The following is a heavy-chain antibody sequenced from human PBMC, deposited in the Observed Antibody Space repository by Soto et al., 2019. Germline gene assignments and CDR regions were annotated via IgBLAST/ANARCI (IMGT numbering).Heavy chain of an antibody. J-gene: IGHJ4*02. CDR2: IYYSGST. CDR3: ARVRQSIFGVVIVRRGFDY. Sequence: SETLSLTCTVSGASISSGDYYWSWVRQPPGNGLQWIGYIYYSGSTYYNPSLRSRITISLDTSRNQFSLKLTSVTAADTDVYYCARVRQSIFGVVIVRRGFDYWGKGTLV. V-gene: IGHV4-30-4*01. CDR1: GASISSGDYY. D-gene: IGHD3-3*01.